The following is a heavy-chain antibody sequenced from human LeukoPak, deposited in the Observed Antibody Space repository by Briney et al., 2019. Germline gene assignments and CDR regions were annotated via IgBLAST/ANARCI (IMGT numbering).Heavy chain of an antibody. D-gene: IGHD6-13*01. J-gene: IGHJ4*02. Sequence: ASVKVSCKHPGYTFTVDLLYTGSAAPGQGLECMGWINPNSGGTNYAQKFQARVTMSRDTSISTAYMELSRRRSDEVGVYYLARASPITGAGTWGQGTLVTVSS. V-gene: IGHV1-2*02. CDR1: GYTFTVDLL. CDR3: ARASPITGAGT. CDR2: INPNSGGT.